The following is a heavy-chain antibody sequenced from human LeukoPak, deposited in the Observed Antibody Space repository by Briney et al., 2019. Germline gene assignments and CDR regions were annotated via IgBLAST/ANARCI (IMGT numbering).Heavy chain of an antibody. V-gene: IGHV3-30*03. CDR2: ISYDGSNK. J-gene: IGHJ6*02. CDR1: GFTFSSYG. D-gene: IGHD3-3*01. Sequence: GGSLRLSCAASGFTFSSYGMHWVRQAPGKGLEWVAVISYDGSNKYYADSVKGRFTISRDNSKNTLYLQMSSLRAEDTAVYYCASNYDFWSGYFFAGGYYGMDVWGQGTTVTVSS. CDR3: ASNYDFWSGYFFAGGYYGMDV.